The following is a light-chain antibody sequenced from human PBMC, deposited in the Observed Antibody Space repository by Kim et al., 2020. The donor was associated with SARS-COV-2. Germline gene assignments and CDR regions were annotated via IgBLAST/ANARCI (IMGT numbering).Light chain of an antibody. J-gene: IGLJ2*01. CDR3: STWDDSLTAVL. CDR2: DDN. CDR1: RSNLGKNY. V-gene: IGLV1-51*01. Sequence: GQKVPISCSGRRSNLGKNYVSWYQHLPGTAPKLLIYDDNKRPSEIPARFSGSKSGTSATLAITGLQTGDEADYYCSTWDDSLTAVLFGGGTKLTVL.